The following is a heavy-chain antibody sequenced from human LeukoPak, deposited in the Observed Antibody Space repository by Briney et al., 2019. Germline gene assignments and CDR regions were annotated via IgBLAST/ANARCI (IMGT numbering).Heavy chain of an antibody. V-gene: IGHV1-18*01. D-gene: IGHD2-2*01. J-gene: IGHJ4*02. CDR3: ARDVGDIVTTPAAISVL. CDR2: ISAYNGNT. Sequence: ASVKVSCKASGYTFNSYGISWVRQAPGQGREWMGWISAYNGNTKYAQMVQGRVTITTETSTRTAYMEVRSLRSDDTAMYYCARDVGDIVTTPAAISVLWGQGTLVTVSS. CDR1: GYTFNSYG.